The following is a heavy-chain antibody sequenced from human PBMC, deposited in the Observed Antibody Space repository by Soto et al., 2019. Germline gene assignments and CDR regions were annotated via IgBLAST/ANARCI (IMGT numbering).Heavy chain of an antibody. CDR3: ARVDLDGYKLYYFDY. J-gene: IGHJ4*02. Sequence: QVQLVQSGAEVKKPGSSVKVSCKASGGTFSSYAISWVRQAPGQGLEWMGGIIPIFGTANYAQKFQGRVTITADESRSTAYMELSSLRSEDTSVYYCARVDLDGYKLYYFDYWGQGTLVTVSS. CDR2: IIPIFGTA. CDR1: GGTFSSYA. V-gene: IGHV1-69*12. D-gene: IGHD6-25*01.